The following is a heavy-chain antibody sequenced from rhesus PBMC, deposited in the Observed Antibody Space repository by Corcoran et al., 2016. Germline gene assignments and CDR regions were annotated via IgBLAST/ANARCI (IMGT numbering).Heavy chain of an antibody. Sequence: QVQLQESGPGVVKPSETLSVNCVVSGGSIWESYRWNWIRQSPGKGLEWIGYIYGVSWTTNYNPSLRCRVTISKDTSKNQFSLKLSSVTAADTAVYYCAKNYWSDYYLMGYWGQGVLVTVSS. CDR1: GGSIWESYR. J-gene: IGHJ4*01. CDR3: AKNYWSDYYLMGY. D-gene: IGHD3-22*01. V-gene: IGHV4S18*01. CDR2: IYGVSWTT.